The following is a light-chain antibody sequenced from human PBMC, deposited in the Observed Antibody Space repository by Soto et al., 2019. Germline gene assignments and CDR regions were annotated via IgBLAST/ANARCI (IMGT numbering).Light chain of an antibody. Sequence: DIQMTQSPSTLSASVGDRVTITCRASQSIDNWLAWYQQKPGKAPKLLIHEASSLESGVPSRFSGSGYGTEFTLTISSLQPDDFATYYCQQYNTYSYTFGQGTKVGIK. CDR2: EAS. CDR1: QSIDNW. J-gene: IGKJ2*01. CDR3: QQYNTYSYT. V-gene: IGKV1-5*03.